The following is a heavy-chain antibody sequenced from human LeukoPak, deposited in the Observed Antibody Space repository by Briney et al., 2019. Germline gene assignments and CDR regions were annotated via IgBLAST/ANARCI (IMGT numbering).Heavy chain of an antibody. CDR1: GGSIISSNW. CDR3: ARDFGGSALGGYDY. CDR2: IYHSGST. Sequence: PSGTLSLTCTVSGGSIISSNWWSWVRQPPGKGLEWIGEIYHSGSTNYNPSLKSRVTISVDKSKNQFSLKLSSVTAADTAVYYCARDFGGSALGGYDYWGQGTLVTVSS. D-gene: IGHD3-16*01. J-gene: IGHJ4*02. V-gene: IGHV4-4*02.